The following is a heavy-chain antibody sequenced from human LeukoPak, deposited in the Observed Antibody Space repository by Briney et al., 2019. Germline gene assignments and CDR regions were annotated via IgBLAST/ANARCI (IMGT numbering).Heavy chain of an antibody. CDR2: INPSTGTT. D-gene: IGHD5-12*01. CDR3: ARDYRLRFDY. J-gene: IGHJ4*02. CDR1: GYTFTSYY. Sequence: ASVKVSCKASGYTFTSYYMHWVRQAPGQGLEWMGIINPSTGTTGYAQKFQGRVTMTTDTSTSTAYMELRSLRSDDTAVYYCARDYRLRFDYWGQGTLVTVSS. V-gene: IGHV1-46*01.